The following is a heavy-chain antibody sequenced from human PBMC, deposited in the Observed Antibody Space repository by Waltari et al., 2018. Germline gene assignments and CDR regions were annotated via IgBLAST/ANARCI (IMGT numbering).Heavy chain of an antibody. CDR1: GFTFGSSC. J-gene: IGHJ6*02. D-gene: IGHD2-8*02. CDR3: ASCTGGNCYYYGFDV. Sequence: QVQLVESGGGVVQPGRSLRLSCAASGFTFGSSCMHWVRQTPGRGREGVAVISSDGSRKSYADSVKGRFSISRDNSKNSLSLEMNSLRPEDTAVYYCASCTGGNCYYYGFDVWGQGTTVTVSS. CDR2: ISSDGSRK. V-gene: IGHV3-30*03.